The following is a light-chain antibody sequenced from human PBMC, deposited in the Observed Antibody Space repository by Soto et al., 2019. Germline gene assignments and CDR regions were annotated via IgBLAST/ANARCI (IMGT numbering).Light chain of an antibody. CDR2: DAS. CDR3: QQYGSAPRT. J-gene: IGKJ1*01. CDR1: QSVSSDS. Sequence: EIVFTQSPGTLSLSPGERAIRSCRASQSVSSDSLAWYRQKPGQAPRLLVYDASSRATGIPDRFSGSGSGTDFTLTISRLEPEDFAVYYCQQYGSAPRTFGQGTKVEIK. V-gene: IGKV3-20*01.